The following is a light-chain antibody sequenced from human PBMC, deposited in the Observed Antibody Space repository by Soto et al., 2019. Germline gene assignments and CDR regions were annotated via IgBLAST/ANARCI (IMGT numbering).Light chain of an antibody. CDR1: QGISSY. CDR2: SAS. CDR3: QQLNSYPQT. Sequence: DRVTIRCLMSQGISSYLAWYQQKPGKAPKLLVYSASTLQSGVPSRFIGSGSGPDFTLTISSLQPEDSATYFCQQLNSYPQTFGQGTRLEIK. V-gene: IGKV1-9*01. J-gene: IGKJ5*01.